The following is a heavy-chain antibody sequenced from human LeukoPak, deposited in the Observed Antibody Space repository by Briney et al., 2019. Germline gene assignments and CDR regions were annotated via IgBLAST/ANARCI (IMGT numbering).Heavy chain of an antibody. CDR3: ARHRALRWLHSFDY. D-gene: IGHD5-24*01. V-gene: IGHV4-59*08. J-gene: IGHJ4*02. CDR2: IYYSGST. Sequence: PSATLSLTCTVSGGSLSSYYWSWIRQPPGKGLEWIGYIYYSGSTNYDPSLKSRVTISVDTSKNQFYLKLSSVTAADTAVYYCARHRALRWLHSFDYWGQGTLVTVSS. CDR1: GGSLSSYY.